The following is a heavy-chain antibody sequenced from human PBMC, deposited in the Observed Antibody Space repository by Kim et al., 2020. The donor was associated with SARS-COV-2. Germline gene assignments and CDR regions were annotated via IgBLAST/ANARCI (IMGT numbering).Heavy chain of an antibody. CDR2: IKRDGSEK. CDR1: GFMFSDYW. CDR3: VRDVPYYYDKKSDFGLDV. D-gene: IGHD3-22*01. J-gene: IGHJ6*02. Sequence: GGSLRLSCAASGFMFSDYWISWVRQAPGKGLEWVAIIKRDGSEKYYVDSVRGRFTISRDNTERSVFLQMNSLRAEDTAVYYCVRDVPYYYDKKSDFGLDVWGQGTTVTVSS. V-gene: IGHV3-7*03.